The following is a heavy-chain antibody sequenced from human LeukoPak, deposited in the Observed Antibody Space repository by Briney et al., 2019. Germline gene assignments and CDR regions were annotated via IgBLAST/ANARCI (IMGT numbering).Heavy chain of an antibody. CDR3: ARQDNDLDY. V-gene: IGHV1-2*02. J-gene: IGHJ4*02. CDR1: GYTFTGYY. D-gene: IGHD5-24*01. CDR2: INPNSDDT. Sequence: ASVKVSCKASGYTFTGYYIYWVRQAPGQGLEWMGWINPNSDDTSYAQKFQGRVTMTRDTSVSTAYMELSRLSSDDTAGYYCARQDNDLDYWGQGTLVTVSS.